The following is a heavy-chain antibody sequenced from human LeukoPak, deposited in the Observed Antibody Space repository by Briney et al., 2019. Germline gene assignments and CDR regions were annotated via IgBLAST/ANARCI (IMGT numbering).Heavy chain of an antibody. CDR2: MYNHQHT. D-gene: IGHD1-26*01. CDR1: GGSISSVDYY. CDR3: ARHPSGSSWFDP. V-gene: IGHV4-30-4*08. J-gene: IGHJ5*02. Sequence: SETVSLICTVSGGSISSVDYYCPWIRQPPARGLERIGSMYNHQHTYYTPSLKSRLTISVDTSKNQFPLNMSSVTAADTAVYYCARHPSGSSWFDPWGQGTLVTVSS.